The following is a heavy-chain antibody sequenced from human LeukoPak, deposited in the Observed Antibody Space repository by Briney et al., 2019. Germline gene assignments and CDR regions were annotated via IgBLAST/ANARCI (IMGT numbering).Heavy chain of an antibody. V-gene: IGHV3-30-3*01. CDR2: ISYDGSNK. CDR3: ARHGGATMIVGFLHAFDV. Sequence: GGSLRLSCAASGFTFSSYAMHWVRQAPGKGLEWVAVISYDGSNKYYADSVKGRFTISRDNSKNTLYLQMNSLRAEDTAVYYCARHGGATMIVGFLHAFDVWGQGSMVTVSS. D-gene: IGHD3-22*01. CDR1: GFTFSSYA. J-gene: IGHJ3*01.